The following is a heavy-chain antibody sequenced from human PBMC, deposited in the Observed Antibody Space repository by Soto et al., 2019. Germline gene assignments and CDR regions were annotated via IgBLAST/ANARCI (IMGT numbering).Heavy chain of an antibody. Sequence: GGSLRLSCAASGFTFNNYWMHWFRQAPGKGLVWVSRIKTDGSSPNYADSVEGRFTISSDNAKNTLYLQMNSLRVEDTAVYYCARDRIAGSGSCDNWGQGTLVTVSS. CDR1: GFTFNNYW. V-gene: IGHV3-74*01. J-gene: IGHJ4*02. CDR2: IKTDGSSP. CDR3: ARDRIAGSGSCDN. D-gene: IGHD3-10*01.